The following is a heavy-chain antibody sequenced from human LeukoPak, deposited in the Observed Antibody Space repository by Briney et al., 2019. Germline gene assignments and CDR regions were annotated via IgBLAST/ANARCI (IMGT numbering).Heavy chain of an antibody. J-gene: IGHJ4*02. Sequence: ASVTVSCKASGYTFTGYYMNWVRQAPGQGLEWMGWINPNSGGTNYAQKFQGRVTMTRDTSISTAYLELSRLRSDDTAVYYCARNTYGDYADYWGQGTLVTVSS. CDR3: ARNTYGDYADY. D-gene: IGHD4-17*01. CDR2: INPNSGGT. CDR1: GYTFTGYY. V-gene: IGHV1-2*02.